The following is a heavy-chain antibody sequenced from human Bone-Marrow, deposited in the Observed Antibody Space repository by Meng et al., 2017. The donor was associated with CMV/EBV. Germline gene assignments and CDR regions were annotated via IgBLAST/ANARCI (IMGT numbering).Heavy chain of an antibody. CDR3: ARSSLGYWSSISCYSYDY. V-gene: IGHV4-61*01. CDR2: IYYSGST. J-gene: IGHJ4*02. Sequence: WGSLSLSCTVSGGSVSSGSYYWSWIRQPPGKGLEWIGYIYYSGSTNYNPSLKSRVTISVDTSKNQFSLKLSSVTAADTAVYYCARSSLGYWSSISCYSYDYWGQGTLVTVSS. CDR1: GGSVSSGSYY. D-gene: IGHD2-2*01.